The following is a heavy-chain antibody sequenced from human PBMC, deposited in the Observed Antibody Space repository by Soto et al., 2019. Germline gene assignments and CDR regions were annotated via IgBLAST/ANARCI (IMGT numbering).Heavy chain of an antibody. V-gene: IGHV1-69*01. CDR3: AREGIEMATIQNYYYYGMDV. Sequence: QVQLVQSGAEVKKPGSSVKVSCKASGGTFSSYAISWVRQAPGQGLEWMGGIIPIFGTANYAQKFQGRVTITADESTSTAYMELSSLRSEDTAVYYCAREGIEMATIQNYYYYGMDVWGQGTTVTVSS. CDR2: IIPIFGTA. CDR1: GGTFSSYA. J-gene: IGHJ6*02. D-gene: IGHD5-12*01.